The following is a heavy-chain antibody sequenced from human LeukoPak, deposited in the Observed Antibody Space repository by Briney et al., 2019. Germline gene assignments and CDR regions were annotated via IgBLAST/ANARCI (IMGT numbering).Heavy chain of an antibody. V-gene: IGHV1-8*01. CDR1: GYTFTSYD. CDR2: MNPNSGKT. CDR3: ARGRGIAAAGDFDY. D-gene: IGHD6-13*01. J-gene: IGHJ4*02. Sequence: ASVKVSCKASGYTFTSYDINWVRQATGQGLEWMGWMNPNSGKTGYAQKVQGRGTITRNTYIRTDYMELSRMREEDTAVYYCARGRGIAAAGDFDYWGQGTLVTVSS.